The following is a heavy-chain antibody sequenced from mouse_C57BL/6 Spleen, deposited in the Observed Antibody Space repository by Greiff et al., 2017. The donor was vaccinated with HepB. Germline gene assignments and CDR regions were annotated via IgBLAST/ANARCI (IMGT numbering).Heavy chain of an antibody. CDR2: IDPENGDT. J-gene: IGHJ1*03. V-gene: IGHV14-4*01. CDR1: GFNIKDDY. CDR3: TPIYYGNYYWYFDV. Sequence: VQLKQSEAELVRPGASVKLSCTASGFNIKDDYMHWVKQRPEQGLEWIGWIDPENGDTEYASKFQGKATITADTSSNTAYLQLSSLTSEDTAVYYCTPIYYGNYYWYFDVWGTGTTVTVSS. D-gene: IGHD2-1*01.